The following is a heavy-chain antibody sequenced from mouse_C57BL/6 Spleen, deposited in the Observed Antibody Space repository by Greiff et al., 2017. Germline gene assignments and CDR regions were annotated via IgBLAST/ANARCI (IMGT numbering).Heavy chain of an antibody. Sequence: VQLKESGPGLVKPSQSLSLTCSVTGYSITSGYYWNWIRQFPGNKLEWMGYISYDGSNNYNPSLKNRISITRYTSKNQFFLKLNSVTTEDTATYYCASTVVAFDYWGQGTTLTVSS. D-gene: IGHD1-1*01. V-gene: IGHV3-6*01. J-gene: IGHJ2*01. CDR2: ISYDGSN. CDR3: ASTVVAFDY. CDR1: GYSITSGYY.